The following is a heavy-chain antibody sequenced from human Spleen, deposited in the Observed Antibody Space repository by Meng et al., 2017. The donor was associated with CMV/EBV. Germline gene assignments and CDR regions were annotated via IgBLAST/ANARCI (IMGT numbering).Heavy chain of an antibody. V-gene: IGHV1-2*02. J-gene: IGHJ4*02. CDR1: GYTFTGYY. CDR3: ARGYSSSSVSY. Sequence: ASVKVSCKASGYTFTGYYMHWVRQAPGQGLEWMGWINPNNGGANFAQEFQGRVTMTRDTSISTAYMELSRLRSDDTAVYYCARGYSSSSVSYWGQGTLVTVSS. CDR2: INPNNGGA. D-gene: IGHD6-13*01.